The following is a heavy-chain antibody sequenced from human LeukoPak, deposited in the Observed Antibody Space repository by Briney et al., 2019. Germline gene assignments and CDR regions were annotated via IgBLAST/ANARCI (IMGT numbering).Heavy chain of an antibody. Sequence: PSETLSLTCAVSGVSFNDYCWSWVRQTPGKGLEWIGEINHSGYTNDSPSFKGRVTLSIDTSRKQFSLNLRSVTVADTGIYYCTRMTTGHDYWGQGTLVTVSS. V-gene: IGHV4-34*01. D-gene: IGHD4-17*01. J-gene: IGHJ4*02. CDR3: TRMTTGHDY. CDR1: GVSFNDYC. CDR2: INHSGYT.